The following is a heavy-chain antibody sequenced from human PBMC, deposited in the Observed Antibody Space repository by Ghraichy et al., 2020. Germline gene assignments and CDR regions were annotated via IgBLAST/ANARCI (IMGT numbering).Heavy chain of an antibody. D-gene: IGHD5-12*01. J-gene: IGHJ6*02. CDR1: GGSVSSGSYY. V-gene: IGHV4-61*01. Sequence: SETLSLTCTVSGGSVSSGSYYWSWIRQPPGKGLEWIGYIYYSGSTNYNPSLKSRVTISVDTSKNQFSLKLSPVTAADTAVYYCARDSATTPYYYYYGMDVWGQGTTDTVSS. CDR2: IYYSGST. CDR3: ARDSATTPYYYYYGMDV.